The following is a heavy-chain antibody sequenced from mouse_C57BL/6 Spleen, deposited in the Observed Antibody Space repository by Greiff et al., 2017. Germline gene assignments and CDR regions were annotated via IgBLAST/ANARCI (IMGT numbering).Heavy chain of an antibody. CDR3: ARHYYGNSYFDY. CDR1: GYAFSSYW. Sequence: QVQLKQSGAELVKPGASVKISCKASGYAFSSYWMNWVKQRPGKGLEWIGQIYPGDGDTNYNGKFKGKATLTADKSSSTAYMQLSSLTSEDSAVYFCARHYYGNSYFDYWGQGTTLTVSS. J-gene: IGHJ2*01. D-gene: IGHD2-1*01. V-gene: IGHV1-80*01. CDR2: IYPGDGDT.